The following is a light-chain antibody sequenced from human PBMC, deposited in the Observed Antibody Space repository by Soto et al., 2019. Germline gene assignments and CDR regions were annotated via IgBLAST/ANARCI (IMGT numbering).Light chain of an antibody. CDR2: EGS. CDR1: SSDIGSYKF. CDR3: CSHAGDHVV. V-gene: IGLV2-23*01. Sequence: QSALTQPASVSGSPGQSITISCTGTSSDIGSYKFVSWYQQHAGKAPKLMTYEGSKRPSGVSDRFSASKSGNTASLTISGLQADAEADYYCCSHAGDHVVFGGGTKLTVL. J-gene: IGLJ2*01.